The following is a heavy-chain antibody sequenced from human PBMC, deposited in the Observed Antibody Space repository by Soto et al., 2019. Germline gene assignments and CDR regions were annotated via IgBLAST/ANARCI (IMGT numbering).Heavy chain of an antibody. Sequence: LRLSCAASGFTFSSYSMNWVRQAPGKGLEWVSSISSSSSYIYYADSVKGRFTISRDNAKNSLYLQMNSLRAEDTAVYYCARGLYYYDSSGLPFYWGQGTLVTVSS. CDR2: ISSSSSYI. J-gene: IGHJ4*02. CDR3: ARGLYYYDSSGLPFY. D-gene: IGHD3-22*01. V-gene: IGHV3-21*01. CDR1: GFTFSSYS.